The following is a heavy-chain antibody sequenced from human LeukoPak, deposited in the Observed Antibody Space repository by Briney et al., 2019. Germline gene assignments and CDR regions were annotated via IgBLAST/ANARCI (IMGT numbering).Heavy chain of an antibody. Sequence: PGGSLRLSCAASGFTFSNYAMHWVRQAPGKGLEWVAVISYDGGTKYYPDSVKGRFTISRDNSKNTLYLQMSSLRAEDTALYYCARVLSTSCPDFWGQGTLVTVSS. CDR2: ISYDGGTK. CDR1: GFTFSNYA. D-gene: IGHD2-2*01. V-gene: IGHV3-30*04. CDR3: ARVLSTSCPDF. J-gene: IGHJ4*02.